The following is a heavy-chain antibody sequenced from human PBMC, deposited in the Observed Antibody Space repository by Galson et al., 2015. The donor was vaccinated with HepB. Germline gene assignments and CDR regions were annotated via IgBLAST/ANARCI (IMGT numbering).Heavy chain of an antibody. CDR3: VPDTSLVTF. J-gene: IGHJ4*02. Sequence: SLRLSCATSGFTFSSRPMHWVRQAPGKGLEWVANIKADGSDKHYVDSVKGRFTISRDNAKNSLNLQMNSLRAEDTAVYYCVPDTSLVTFWGQGTLVTVSS. D-gene: IGHD5-18*01. V-gene: IGHV3-7*01. CDR2: IKADGSDK. CDR1: GFTFSSRP.